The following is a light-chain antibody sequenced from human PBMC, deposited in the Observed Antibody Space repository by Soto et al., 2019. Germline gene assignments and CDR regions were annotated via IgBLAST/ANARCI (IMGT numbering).Light chain of an antibody. Sequence: DIVMTQSPATLSVSPGERATLSCRASQSISSNFAWYQQKPGQAPRLLIYGASTRGTGIPARFSGSGSGTEFTITISGMLSEDFAACYYQQYNNRPPYTFGQGTKLEIK. J-gene: IGKJ2*01. CDR3: QQYNNRPPYT. CDR2: GAS. V-gene: IGKV3-15*01. CDR1: QSISSN.